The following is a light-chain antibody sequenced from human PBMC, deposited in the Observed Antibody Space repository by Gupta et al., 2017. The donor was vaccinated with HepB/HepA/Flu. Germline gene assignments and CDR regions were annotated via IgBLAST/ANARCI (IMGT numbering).Light chain of an antibody. J-gene: IGKJ2*01. Sequence: EVVLTQSPDTLSLSPGERATLSCRASQSVSGTSLTWYQQKPGQAHRLLLYGASSRPAGIPDRFTGSGSGTDFTLTISRLEPEDFAVFYCQQKETFGQGTKLEI. CDR3: QQKET. CDR1: QSVSGTS. CDR2: GAS. V-gene: IGKV3-20*01.